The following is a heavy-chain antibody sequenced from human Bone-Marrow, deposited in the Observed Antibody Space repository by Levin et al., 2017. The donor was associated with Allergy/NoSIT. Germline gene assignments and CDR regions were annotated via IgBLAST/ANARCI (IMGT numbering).Heavy chain of an antibody. D-gene: IGHD3/OR15-3a*01. CDR1: GFTFNTYV. CDR3: AKRDGYCWTTSCRNWLDP. Sequence: GGSLRLSCAASGFTFNTYVMTWVRQAPGKGLEWVSSISGVAESAFYADSVKGRFTIARDNSKNTMYLQMNKLTTGDTAMYYCAKRDGYCWTTSCRNWLDPWGQGTRVTVSS. J-gene: IGHJ5*02. V-gene: IGHV3-23*01. CDR2: ISGVAESA.